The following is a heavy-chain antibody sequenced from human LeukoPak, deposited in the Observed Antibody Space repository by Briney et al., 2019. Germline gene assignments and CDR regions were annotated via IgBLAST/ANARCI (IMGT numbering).Heavy chain of an antibody. D-gene: IGHD5-18*01. CDR1: GFTVSSNY. J-gene: IGHJ5*02. V-gene: IGHV3-30*03. CDR2: ISYDGGNK. Sequence: GGSLRLSCAASGFTVSSNYMSWVRQAPGKGLEWVAVISYDGGNKYYADSVKGRFTISRDNSKNTLYLQMNSLRAEDTAVYYCARPDTAVVLHSWFDPWGQGTLVTVSS. CDR3: ARPDTAVVLHSWFDP.